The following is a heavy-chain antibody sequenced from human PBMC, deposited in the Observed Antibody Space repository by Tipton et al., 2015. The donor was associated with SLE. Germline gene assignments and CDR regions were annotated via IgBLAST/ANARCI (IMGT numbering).Heavy chain of an antibody. CDR3: ARDSTRWSF. CDR2: IYPTGRT. D-gene: IGHD2/OR15-2a*01. J-gene: IGHJ4*02. CDR1: GGSLSGYW. Sequence: TLSLTCTVYGGSLSGYWWSWIRQSPGKGLEWIGEIYPTGRTDYNPSLMSRVTISVDTSQNQFSLRLTSVTAADTAVYYCARDSTRWSFWGQGTLVTVSS. V-gene: IGHV4-34*01.